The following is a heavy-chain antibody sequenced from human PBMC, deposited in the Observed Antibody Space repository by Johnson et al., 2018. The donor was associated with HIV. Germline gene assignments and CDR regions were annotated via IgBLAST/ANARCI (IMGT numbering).Heavy chain of an antibody. CDR1: GITFNNAW. CDR3: TTVDSSGYHNDAFDI. V-gene: IGHV3-15*01. D-gene: IGHD3-22*01. CDR2: IKSKPDGAAI. Sequence: VQLVESGGGLVKPGGSLRLSCAASGITFNNAWMSWVRQAPGKGLEWVGRIKSKPDGAAIHYAAPVTGRFTVSRDDSRNTLYLQMNSLKTEDTAVYYCTTVDSSGYHNDAFDIWGQGTMVTVSS. J-gene: IGHJ3*02.